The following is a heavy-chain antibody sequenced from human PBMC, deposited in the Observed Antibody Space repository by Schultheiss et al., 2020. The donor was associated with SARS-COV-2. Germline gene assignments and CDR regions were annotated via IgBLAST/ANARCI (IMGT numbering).Heavy chain of an antibody. J-gene: IGHJ4*02. Sequence: GGSLRLSCAASGFTFSSYGMSWVRQAPGKGLEWVSAISDSGDTTYYADSVKGRFTISRDNSRNTLYLQMNSLRAEDTAVYYCAKDPPKADYWGQGTLVTVSS. CDR2: ISDSGDTT. V-gene: IGHV3-23*01. CDR1: GFTFSSYG. CDR3: AKDPPKADY.